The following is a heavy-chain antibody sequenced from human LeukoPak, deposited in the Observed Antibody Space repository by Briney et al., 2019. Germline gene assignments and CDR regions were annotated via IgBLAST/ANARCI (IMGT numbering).Heavy chain of an antibody. Sequence: NPSETLSLTCTASGCSISSYYWSWIRQPAGKGLEWIGRIYTSGSTNYNLSLKNRVTMSLDTYKNQFSLKLMSVPAADNAVLYFWRGRILLKHIVVVIARTRAFDIWGQGTMVTVSS. CDR1: GCSISSYY. CDR3: WRGRILLKHIVVVIARTRAFDI. J-gene: IGHJ3*02. CDR2: IYTSGST. V-gene: IGHV4-4*07. D-gene: IGHD2-21*01.